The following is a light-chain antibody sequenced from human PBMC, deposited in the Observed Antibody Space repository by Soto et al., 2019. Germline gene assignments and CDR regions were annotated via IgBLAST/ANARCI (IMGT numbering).Light chain of an antibody. Sequence: QSVLTQPPSVSAAPGQKVTISCSGSSSNIGNNYVSWYQQLPGTAPKLLIYNNNKRPSGIPDRFSGSKSGTSATLGITGLQTGDEADYYCGPWDSSLSAGLFGGGTKHTVL. V-gene: IGLV1-51*01. CDR1: SSNIGNNY. CDR2: NNN. J-gene: IGLJ2*01. CDR3: GPWDSSLSAGL.